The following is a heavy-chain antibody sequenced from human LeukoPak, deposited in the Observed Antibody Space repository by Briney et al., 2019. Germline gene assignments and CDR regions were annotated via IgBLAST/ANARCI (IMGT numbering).Heavy chain of an antibody. CDR3: ARDRARCSSTSCYTAEYFQH. CDR1: GFTFSSYG. Sequence: PGRSLRLSCAASGFTFSSYGMHWVRQAPGKGLEWVAVIWYDGSNKYYAGSVKGRFTISRDNSKNTLYLQMNSLRAEDTAVYYCARDRARCSSTSCYTAEYFQHWGQSTLVTVSS. D-gene: IGHD2-2*02. J-gene: IGHJ1*01. CDR2: IWYDGSNK. V-gene: IGHV3-33*01.